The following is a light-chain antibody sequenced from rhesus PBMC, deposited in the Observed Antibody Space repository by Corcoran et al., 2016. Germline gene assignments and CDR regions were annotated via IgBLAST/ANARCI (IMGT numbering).Light chain of an antibody. V-gene: IGLV2-23*02. CDR3: SSFSGTNMYS. CDR2: EVS. Sequence: QAALTQPPSVSGSPGQSVTITCTGTNIDVGTYDFVSWYQQHPGTAPKVMIYEVSKRPSGVSDRFSGSKSGETASLTLSGLQADYEAAYFCSSFSGTNMYSFGIGTRLTVL. CDR1: NIDVGTYDF. J-gene: IGLJ1*01.